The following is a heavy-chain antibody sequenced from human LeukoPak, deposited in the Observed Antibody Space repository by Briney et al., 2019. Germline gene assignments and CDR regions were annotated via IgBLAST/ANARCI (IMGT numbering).Heavy chain of an antibody. D-gene: IGHD3-16*02. Sequence: PSETLSLTCTVYGVPFSDYYWSWIRQPPGKGLEWIGEINHSGSTNYNPSLKSRVTISVDTSKNQFSLKLSSVTAADTAVYYCASYLLSYWGQGTLVTVSS. CDR2: INHSGST. J-gene: IGHJ4*02. CDR1: GVPFSDYY. V-gene: IGHV4-34*01. CDR3: ASYLLSY.